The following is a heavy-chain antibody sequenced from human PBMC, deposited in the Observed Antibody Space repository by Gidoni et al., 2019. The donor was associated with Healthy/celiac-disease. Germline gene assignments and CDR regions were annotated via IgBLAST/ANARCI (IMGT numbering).Heavy chain of an antibody. J-gene: IGHJ4*02. CDR3: ARGSYDILTGSGELDY. CDR1: GFTFSSYA. CDR2: ISYDGSNK. D-gene: IGHD3-9*01. Sequence: QVQLVESGGGVVQPGRSLRLCCAASGFTFSSYAMHWVRQAPGKGLEWVAVISYDGSNKYYADSVKGRFTISRDNSKNTLYLQMNSLRAEDTAVYYCARGSYDILTGSGELDYWGQGTLVTVSS. V-gene: IGHV3-30-3*01.